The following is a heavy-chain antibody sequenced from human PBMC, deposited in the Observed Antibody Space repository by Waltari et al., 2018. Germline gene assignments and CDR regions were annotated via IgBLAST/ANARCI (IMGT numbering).Heavy chain of an antibody. D-gene: IGHD4-17*01. CDR3: AGDYGDYGYYYYGMDV. V-gene: IGHV4-39*07. Sequence: QLQLQESGPGLVKPSETLSLTCTVSGGSISSSSYYWGWIRQPPGKGLEWIGSIYYSGSTYYNPSLKSRVTISVDTSKNQFSLKLSSVTAADTAVYYCAGDYGDYGYYYYGMDVWGQWTTVTVSS. CDR2: IYYSGST. J-gene: IGHJ6*02. CDR1: GGSISSSSYY.